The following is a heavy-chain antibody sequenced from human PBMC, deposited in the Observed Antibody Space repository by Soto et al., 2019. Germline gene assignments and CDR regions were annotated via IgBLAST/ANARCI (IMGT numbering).Heavy chain of an antibody. Sequence: SETLSLTCTVSGYSMGNSYYYWGWIRQSPGKGLEWIGTIFHTGRTYYNPSLESRVSLSVDTSKNQFSLHLTSVSAADTAVYYCTRHHPHHYDSSGYFDYWGQGTLVTVSS. CDR2: IFHTGRT. CDR1: GYSMGNSYYY. V-gene: IGHV4-39*01. J-gene: IGHJ4*02. CDR3: TRHHPHHYDSSGYFDY. D-gene: IGHD3-22*01.